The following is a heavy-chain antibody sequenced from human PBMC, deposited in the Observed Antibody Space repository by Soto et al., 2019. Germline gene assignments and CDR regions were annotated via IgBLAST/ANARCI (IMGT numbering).Heavy chain of an antibody. J-gene: IGHJ5*02. V-gene: IGHV1-8*01. CDR1: GYTFTSYD. Sequence: QVQLVQSGAEVKKPGASVKVSCKASGYTFTSYDINWVRQATGQGLEWMGWMNPNSGNTGYAQKFQGRVTMTRNTSISTAYMELSSLRSEDTAVYYCAREQAAAGIDWFDPWGQGTLVTVSS. CDR3: AREQAAAGIDWFDP. D-gene: IGHD6-13*01. CDR2: MNPNSGNT.